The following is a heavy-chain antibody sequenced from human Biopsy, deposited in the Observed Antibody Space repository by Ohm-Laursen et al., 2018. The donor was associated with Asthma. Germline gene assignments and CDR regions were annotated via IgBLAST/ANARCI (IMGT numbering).Heavy chain of an antibody. CDR3: SSDTLGYYFDI. CDR2: ITFDGSTQ. D-gene: IGHD6-13*01. J-gene: IGHJ4*02. CDR1: GTHFGSYN. Sequence: SLRLSRTASGTHFGSYNMHWARQAPGKGLEWVAVITFDGSTQHYGDSVKGRFTISRDNSKNMLFLQMNSLRAEDTAVYYCSSDTLGYYFDIWGQGTQVTVSS. V-gene: IGHV3-30-3*01.